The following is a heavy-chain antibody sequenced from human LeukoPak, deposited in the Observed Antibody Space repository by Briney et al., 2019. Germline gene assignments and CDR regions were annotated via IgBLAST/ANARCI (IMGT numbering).Heavy chain of an antibody. V-gene: IGHV1-2*02. CDR1: GYTFTGYY. D-gene: IGHD3-10*01. J-gene: IGHJ6*03. CDR3: ARDTVLLWFGDHPQPYYYMDV. Sequence: GASVKVSCKASGYTFTGYYMHWVRQAPGQGLEWMGWINPNSGGTNYAQKFQGRVTMTRDTSISTAYMELSRLRSDDTAVYYCARDTVLLWFGDHPQPYYYMDVWGKGTTVTISS. CDR2: INPNSGGT.